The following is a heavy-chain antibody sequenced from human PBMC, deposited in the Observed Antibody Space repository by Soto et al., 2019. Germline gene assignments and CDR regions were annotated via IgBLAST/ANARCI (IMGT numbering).Heavy chain of an antibody. D-gene: IGHD6-13*01. CDR1: GFTFDDYA. CDR3: AKDISSSHDYGMDV. CDR2: NSWNSGNK. J-gene: IGHJ6*02. V-gene: IGHV3-9*01. Sequence: EVQLVESGGGLVQPGRSLRRSCAASGFTFDDYAMHWVRQAPGKGLEWFSGNSWNSGNKGHADSVKGRFTISRDNAKSSLYLQRNSLSAEDTALYYCAKDISSSHDYGMDVWCQGTTVAVSS.